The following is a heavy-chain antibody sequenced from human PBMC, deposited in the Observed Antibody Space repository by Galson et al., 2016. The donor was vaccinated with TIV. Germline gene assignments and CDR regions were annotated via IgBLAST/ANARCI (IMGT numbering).Heavy chain of an antibody. D-gene: IGHD3-10*01. Sequence: SLRLSCAASGFTFSNYAMNWVRQAPGKGPEWVSYITKNSRTIYYGDSVKGRFTISRDNAKKSLYLQMNSLRVEDTAVYYCARVYYYGSGSPDYWGQGTLVTVSS. CDR3: ARVYYYGSGSPDY. V-gene: IGHV3-48*01. CDR1: GFTFSNYA. CDR2: ITKNSRTI. J-gene: IGHJ4*02.